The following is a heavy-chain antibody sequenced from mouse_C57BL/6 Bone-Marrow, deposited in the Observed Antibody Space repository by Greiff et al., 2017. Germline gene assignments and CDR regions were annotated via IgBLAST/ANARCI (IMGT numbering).Heavy chain of an antibody. J-gene: IGHJ3*01. V-gene: IGHV1-81*01. CDR2: IYPRSGNT. CDR1: GYTFTSYG. Sequence: QVQLKESGAELARPGASVKLSCKASGYTFTSYGISWVKQRTGQGLEWIGEIYPRSGNTYYNEKFKGKATLTADKSSSTAYMELRSLTSEDSAVYFCARRNVFAYWGQGTLVTVSA. CDR3: ARRNVFAY.